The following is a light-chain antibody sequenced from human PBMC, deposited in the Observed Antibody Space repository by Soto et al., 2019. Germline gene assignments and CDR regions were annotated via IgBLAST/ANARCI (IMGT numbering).Light chain of an antibody. CDR1: QSVTSSQ. CDR2: GAS. CDR3: QQYGSSPGYT. Sequence: ENLLTQSPGTLSLSPGERATLSCRASQSVTSSQLAWYQQRPGQAPRLLIYGASTRAAGIPYRFSGSGSGTDFTLTISRLEPEDFAVYYCQQYGSSPGYTFGQGTKLEIK. V-gene: IGKV3-20*01. J-gene: IGKJ2*01.